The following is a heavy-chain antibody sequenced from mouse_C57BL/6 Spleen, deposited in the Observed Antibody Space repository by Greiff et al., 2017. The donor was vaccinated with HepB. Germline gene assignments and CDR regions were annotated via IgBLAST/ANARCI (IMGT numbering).Heavy chain of an antibody. CDR2: IYPRSGNT. Sequence: QVHVKQSGAELARPGASVKLSCKASGYTFTSYGISWVKQRTGQGLEWIGEIYPRSGNTYYNEKFKGKATLTADKSSSTAYMELRSLTSEDSAVYFCARGDYGSSYTSYWYFDVWGTGTTVTVSS. D-gene: IGHD1-1*01. CDR1: GYTFTSYG. CDR3: ARGDYGSSYTSYWYFDV. V-gene: IGHV1-81*01. J-gene: IGHJ1*03.